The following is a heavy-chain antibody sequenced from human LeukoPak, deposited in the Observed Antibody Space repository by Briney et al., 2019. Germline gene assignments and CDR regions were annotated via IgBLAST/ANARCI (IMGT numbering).Heavy chain of an antibody. D-gene: IGHD3-22*01. CDR2: ISSSGGTT. CDR3: AAHITADYYDSSGLDAFDI. V-gene: IGHV3-23*01. J-gene: IGHJ3*02. Sequence: PGGSLRLSCVASRFTFSTYAMSWVRQTPGEGLEWVSTISSSGGTTNYADSVKGRFTISRDNSKNTLYLQMNSLRAEDTAVYYCAAHITADYYDSSGLDAFDIWGQGTMVTVSS. CDR1: RFTFSTYA.